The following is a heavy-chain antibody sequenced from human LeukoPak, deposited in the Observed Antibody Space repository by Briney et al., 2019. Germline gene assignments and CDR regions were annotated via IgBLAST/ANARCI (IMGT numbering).Heavy chain of an antibody. V-gene: IGHV3-7*01. Sequence: PGGSLRLSCAASGFTFSSYGMHWVRQAPGGGVEGVANINPDGSIKFHADSVKGRFTISRDNARNSVYLQMNSLRGEDTAVYYCARAVDVADYWGQGTLVAVSS. CDR1: GFTFSSYG. CDR2: INPDGSIK. J-gene: IGHJ4*02. D-gene: IGHD3-16*01. CDR3: ARAVDVADY.